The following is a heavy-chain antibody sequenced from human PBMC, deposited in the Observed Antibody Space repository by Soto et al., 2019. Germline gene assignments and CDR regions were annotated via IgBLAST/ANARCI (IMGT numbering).Heavy chain of an antibody. CDR3: ARSNWENYYMDG. V-gene: IGHV1-2*04. J-gene: IGHJ6*03. CDR1: GYTCTGYY. D-gene: IGHD7-27*01. CDR2: INPNSGGT. Sequence: QVELVQSGAEVKKPGASVKVSCKASGYTCTGYYMHWVRQAPGQGLEWMGWINPNSGGTNVAQKFQGCVTMTRDTSISTAYMELSRLRSDDTAVYYCARSNWENYYMDGWGKGTTVTVSS.